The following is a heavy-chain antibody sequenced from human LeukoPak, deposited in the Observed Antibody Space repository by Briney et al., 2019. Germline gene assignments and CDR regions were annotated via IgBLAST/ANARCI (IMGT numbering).Heavy chain of an antibody. CDR1: GFTFDDYA. D-gene: IGHD6-6*01. CDR2: ISWNSVKI. J-gene: IGHJ3*02. Sequence: GGSLRLSCAASGFTFDDYAMHWVRQAPGKGLEWVSGISWNSVKIGYADSVQGRFTISRDNAKNSLYLQMNSLRAEDMALYYCAKAHRYSTSADAFDIWGQGTMVTVSS. V-gene: IGHV3-9*03. CDR3: AKAHRYSTSADAFDI.